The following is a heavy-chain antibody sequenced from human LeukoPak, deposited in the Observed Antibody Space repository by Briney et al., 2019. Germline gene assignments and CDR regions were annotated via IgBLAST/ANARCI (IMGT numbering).Heavy chain of an antibody. CDR3: AGQVGARIRDYYTSGLDV. J-gene: IGHJ6*02. D-gene: IGHD1-26*01. Sequence: PSETLSLTCTVSGASVSSFYWNWIRQPPGEGLEWIGSMYYSGTTNYDPSFKSRVTISLDTSKNEFSLRLKSLTAADTAVYYCAGQVGARIRDYYTSGLDVWGQGTTVAVSS. CDR2: MYYSGTT. V-gene: IGHV4-59*02. CDR1: GASVSSFY.